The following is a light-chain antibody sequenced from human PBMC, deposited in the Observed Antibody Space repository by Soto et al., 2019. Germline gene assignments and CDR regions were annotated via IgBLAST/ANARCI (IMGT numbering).Light chain of an antibody. J-gene: IGKJ4*01. CDR1: QSLSSNY. CDR2: GAS. V-gene: IGKV3D-20*02. Sequence: EIVLTQSPGTLSLSPGERATLSCRASQSLSSNYLAWYQQKPGHPPRLLIYGASNRATGIPDRFSGSGSGTDFTLAISRLEPEDFAVYYCQQRSNWPPVTFGGGTKVEIK. CDR3: QQRSNWPPVT.